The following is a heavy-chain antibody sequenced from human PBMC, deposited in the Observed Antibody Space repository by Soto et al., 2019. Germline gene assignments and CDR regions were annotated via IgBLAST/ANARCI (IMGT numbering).Heavy chain of an antibody. J-gene: IGHJ5*01. CDR3: AKDKGGTPDYMDS. V-gene: IGHV3-9*01. D-gene: IGHD4-4*01. CDR2: INWNSANV. CDR1: GFNFGNYA. Sequence: VMLVESGGGFVQPGRSLRLTCAVSGFNFGNYAMHWVRQVPGKGLEWVAAINWNSANVAYAASVQGRFTIFRDNAKNSLDMDMNGLTTEDTAMYYCAKDKGGTPDYMDSWGQGILVTVSS.